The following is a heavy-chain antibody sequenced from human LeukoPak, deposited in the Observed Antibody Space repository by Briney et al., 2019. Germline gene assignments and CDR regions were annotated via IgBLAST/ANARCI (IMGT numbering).Heavy chain of an antibody. CDR1: GFTFRNYV. CDR2: TSSDLNVK. J-gene: IGHJ4*02. V-gene: IGHV3-30-3*01. Sequence: GGSLRLSCAASGFTFRNYVIHWVRQAPGKGLGWVAVTSSDLNVKLYADSVKGRFTISRDNSRSTLYLQMNSLRPEDTAIYYCAREGYYGSGSPPSLYFDYWGQGTLVTVSS. CDR3: AREGYYGSGSPPSLYFDY. D-gene: IGHD3-10*01.